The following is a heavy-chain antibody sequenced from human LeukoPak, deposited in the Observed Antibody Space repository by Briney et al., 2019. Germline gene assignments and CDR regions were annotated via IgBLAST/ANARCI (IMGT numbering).Heavy chain of an antibody. J-gene: IGHJ5*02. D-gene: IGHD1-1*01. CDR1: GFTFDDYG. CDR3: ARSGTYPGFDP. V-gene: IGHV4-59*01. Sequence: GSLRLSCAASGFTFDDYGMSWVRQAPGKGLEWIGYIYYSGSTNYNPSLKSRVTISVDTSKNQFSPKLSSVTAADTAVYYCARSGTYPGFDPWGQGTLVTVSS. CDR2: IYYSGST.